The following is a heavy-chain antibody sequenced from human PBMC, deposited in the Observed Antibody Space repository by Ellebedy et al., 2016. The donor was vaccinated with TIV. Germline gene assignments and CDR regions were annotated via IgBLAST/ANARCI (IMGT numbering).Heavy chain of an antibody. CDR2: ISGDSGST. D-gene: IGHD1-1*01. J-gene: IGHJ4*02. CDR3: AKDRLERYYFDY. CDR1: GFTFDDYA. Sequence: GESLKISCAASGFTFDDYAMHWVRQAPGKGLEWVSLISGDSGSTYYADSVKGRFTISRDNSKNSLYLQMNSLRTEDTALYYCAKDRLERYYFDYWGQGTLVTVSS. V-gene: IGHV3-43*02.